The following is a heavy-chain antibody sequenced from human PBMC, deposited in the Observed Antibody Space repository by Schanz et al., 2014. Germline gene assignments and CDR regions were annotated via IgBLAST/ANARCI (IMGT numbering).Heavy chain of an antibody. Sequence: VQLVESGGGVVQPGRSLRLSCAASGFTFSTYAMNWVRQAPGKGLEWVSGISGSGGDTYYVDSVKGRFTISRDNSKNTLYLQMNSLRTEDTAVYFCAKSYDTSGYSGFDYWGQGTLVTVSS. J-gene: IGHJ4*02. CDR3: AKSYDTSGYSGFDY. CDR2: ISGSGGDT. V-gene: IGHV3-23*04. D-gene: IGHD3-22*01. CDR1: GFTFSTYA.